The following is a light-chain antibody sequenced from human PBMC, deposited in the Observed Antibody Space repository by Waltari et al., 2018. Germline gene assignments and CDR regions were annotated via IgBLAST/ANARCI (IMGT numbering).Light chain of an antibody. CDR1: TSNIGSNS. Sequence: QSVLTQPPSASGTPGQRVTIPCSGSTSNIGSNSVHWYQQLPGTAPKLLMYRNNQRPSGVPDRFSASKSGTSASLAISGLRSEDEADYYCGTWDDSLSGPVFGGGTKLTVL. CDR3: GTWDDSLSGPV. V-gene: IGLV1-47*01. CDR2: RNN. J-gene: IGLJ3*02.